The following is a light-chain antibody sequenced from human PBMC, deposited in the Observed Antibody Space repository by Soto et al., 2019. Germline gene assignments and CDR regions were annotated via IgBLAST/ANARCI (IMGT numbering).Light chain of an antibody. CDR3: QSYDRSLSGSF. V-gene: IGLV2-11*01. CDR2: DVS. J-gene: IGLJ1*01. CDR1: SSDVGRYSY. Sequence: QSALTQPRSVSGSPGQSVSISCTGTSSDVGRYSYVSWYQQHPGKAPKLMIYDVSERPSGVPDRFSGSKSGNTASLTISGLQAEDEADYYCQSYDRSLSGSFFGTGTKLTVL.